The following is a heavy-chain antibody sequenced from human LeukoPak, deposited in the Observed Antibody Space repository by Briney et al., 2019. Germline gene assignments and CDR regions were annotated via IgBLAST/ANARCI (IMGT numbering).Heavy chain of an antibody. Sequence: PGGSLRLSCAASGFTFSSYWMSWVRQAPGKGLEWVANIKQDGSEKYYVDSVKGRFTISRDRSRNMVFLQMNSLRVEDTAVYYCAREACAREALTSPWLPYGMDVWGQGTTVTVSS. V-gene: IGHV3-7*05. CDR3: AREACAREALTSPWLPYGMDV. CDR2: IKQDGSEK. J-gene: IGHJ6*02. D-gene: IGHD2-2*01. CDR1: GFTFSSYW.